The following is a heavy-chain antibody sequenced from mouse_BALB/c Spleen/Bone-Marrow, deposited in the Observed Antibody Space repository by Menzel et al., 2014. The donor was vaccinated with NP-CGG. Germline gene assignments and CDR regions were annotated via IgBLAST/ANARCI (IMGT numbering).Heavy chain of an antibody. CDR2: IDPENGDT. V-gene: IGHV14-4*02. CDR1: GSNIKDYY. Sequence: VQLQQSGAELVRSGASVKLSCTASGSNIKDYYMYWVKQRPEQGLEWIGWIDPENGDTEYAPKFQGKATMTADTSSNTAYLQLSSLTSEDTAVYYCNARDYGYEGYAMDNWGQGTSVTVSS. CDR3: NARDYGYEGYAMDN. J-gene: IGHJ4*01. D-gene: IGHD2-14*01.